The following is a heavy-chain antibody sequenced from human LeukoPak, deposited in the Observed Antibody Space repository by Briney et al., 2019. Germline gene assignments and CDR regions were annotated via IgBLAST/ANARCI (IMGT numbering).Heavy chain of an antibody. D-gene: IGHD1-1*01. Sequence: GGSLRLSCAASGFTFSTYAMGWVRQAPGKGLEWVSSISVSGGTTYYADSVKGRFTISRDNPKGTLYLQMNFLRAEDTAVYYCAKNQNWYFDYWGQGTLVSAFS. J-gene: IGHJ4*02. CDR3: AKNQNWYFDY. CDR2: ISVSGGTT. V-gene: IGHV3-23*01. CDR1: GFTFSTYA.